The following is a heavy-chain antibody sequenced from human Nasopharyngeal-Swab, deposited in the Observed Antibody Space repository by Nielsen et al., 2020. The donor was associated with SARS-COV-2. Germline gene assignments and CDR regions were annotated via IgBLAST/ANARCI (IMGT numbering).Heavy chain of an antibody. CDR1: GFTFSSYA. CDR2: ISGSGGST. D-gene: IGHD3-3*01. CDR3: AKSSYDFWSGYTYYFDY. Sequence: GESLKISCAASGFTFSSYAMSWVRQAPGKGLEWVSAISGSGGSTYYADSVKGRFTISRDNSKNTLYLQMNSLRAEDTAVYYCAKSSYDFWSGYTYYFDYWGQGTLVTVSS. V-gene: IGHV3-23*01. J-gene: IGHJ4*02.